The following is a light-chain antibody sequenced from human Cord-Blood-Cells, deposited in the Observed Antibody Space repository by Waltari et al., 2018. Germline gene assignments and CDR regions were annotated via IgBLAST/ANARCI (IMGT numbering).Light chain of an antibody. V-gene: IGKV3D-20*01. Sequence: EMVLTQSPATLSLSPGERATLSCWASQSVSSGYLAWYQQKPGLAPRLLIYDASSRATGIPDRFSGSGSGTDFTLTISRLEPEDFAVYYCQQYGSSPTFGQGTRLEIK. CDR2: DAS. CDR1: QSVSSGY. CDR3: QQYGSSPT. J-gene: IGKJ5*01.